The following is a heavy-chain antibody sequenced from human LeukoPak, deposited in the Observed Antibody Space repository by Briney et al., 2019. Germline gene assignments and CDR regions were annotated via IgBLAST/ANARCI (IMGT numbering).Heavy chain of an antibody. CDR3: AREPSEADYLVPEKYYFDY. V-gene: IGHV4-38-2*02. CDR1: GYSITTGYD. J-gene: IGHJ4*02. D-gene: IGHD4/OR15-4a*01. CDR2: IYHSGNT. Sequence: SETLSLTCVVSGYSITTGYDWGWVRQPPGKGLEWIASIYHSGNTYYNPSLRSRVTISVDTSKNQFSLKLSSVTAADTAVYYCAREPSEADYLVPEKYYFDYWGQGTLVTVSS.